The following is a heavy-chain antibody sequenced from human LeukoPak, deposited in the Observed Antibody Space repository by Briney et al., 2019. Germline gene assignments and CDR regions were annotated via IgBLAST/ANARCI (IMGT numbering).Heavy chain of an antibody. CDR1: GFTLSSYA. J-gene: IGHJ4*02. D-gene: IGHD2-2*02. CDR2: ISWNSANI. CDR3: AKGGCSSTTCYTNC. V-gene: IGHV3-9*01. Sequence: PGGSLRLSCAASGFTLSSYAMPWVRQAPGKGLEWVSSISWNSANIVYADSVKGRFTISRDNAKNSLYLQMSSLRAEDTAFYYCAKGGCSSTTCYTNCWGQGTLVTVSS.